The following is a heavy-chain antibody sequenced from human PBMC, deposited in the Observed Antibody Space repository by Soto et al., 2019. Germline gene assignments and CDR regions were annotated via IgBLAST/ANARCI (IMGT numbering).Heavy chain of an antibody. CDR1: GGSISSYY. CDR3: ARRVELERRRNHDAFDI. Sequence: SETLSLTCTVSGGSISSYYWSWIRQPPGKGLEWIGYIYYSGSTNYNPSLKSRVTISVDTSKNQFSLKLSSVTAADTAVYYCARRVELERRRNHDAFDIWGQGTMVTVSS. V-gene: IGHV4-59*08. CDR2: IYYSGST. D-gene: IGHD1-1*01. J-gene: IGHJ3*02.